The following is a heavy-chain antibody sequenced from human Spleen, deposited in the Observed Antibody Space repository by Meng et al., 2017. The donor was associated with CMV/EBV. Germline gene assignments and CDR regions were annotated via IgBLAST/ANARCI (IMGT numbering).Heavy chain of an antibody. V-gene: IGHV4-61*01. Sequence: SETLSLTCTVSGDSVRSGSYYWSWIRQPPGKGLEWIGYIYSSGSTNYNPSLKSRVTISVDTSKNQFSLKLSSVTAADTAVYYCARLAYYYYGMDVWGQGTTVTVSS. CDR2: IYSSGST. CDR1: GDSVRSGSYY. D-gene: IGHD5-12*01. CDR3: ARLAYYYYGMDV. J-gene: IGHJ6*02.